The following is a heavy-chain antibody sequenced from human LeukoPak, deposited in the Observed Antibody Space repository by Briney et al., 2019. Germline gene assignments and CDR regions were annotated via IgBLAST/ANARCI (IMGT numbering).Heavy chain of an antibody. Sequence: PSETLSLTCAVYGGSFSGYYWSWIRQPPGKGLEWIGEINHSGSTNYNPSLKSRVTISVDTSKNQISLKLSSVTAADTAVYYCAIGEPTNRLIVVVTATDLDYWGQGTLVTVSS. CDR1: GGSFSGYY. J-gene: IGHJ4*02. CDR3: AIGEPTNRLIVVVTATDLDY. V-gene: IGHV4-34*01. D-gene: IGHD2-21*02. CDR2: INHSGST.